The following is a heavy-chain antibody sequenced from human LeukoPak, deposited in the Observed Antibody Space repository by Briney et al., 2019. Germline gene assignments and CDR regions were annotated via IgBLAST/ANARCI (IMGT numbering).Heavy chain of an antibody. V-gene: IGHV3-21*01. CDR3: AGGSLLWGAFDI. D-gene: IGHD2-2*01. CDR1: GFTFSTYS. Sequence: RGGSLRLSCAASGFTFSTYSMNWVRQAPGKGLEWVSSISSSSGYIYYADSVKGRFTISRDNAKNSLYLQMNSLRAEDTAVYYCAGGSLLWGAFDIWVQGTMVTVSS. CDR2: ISSSSGYI. J-gene: IGHJ3*02.